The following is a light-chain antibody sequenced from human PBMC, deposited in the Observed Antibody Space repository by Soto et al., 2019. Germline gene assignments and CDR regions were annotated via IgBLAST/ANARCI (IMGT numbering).Light chain of an antibody. CDR1: QTVLHDTDSRNY. CDR3: QQYYGTPPT. Sequence: EIVMTQSPEFLSVSLGETATINCKSTQTVLHDTDSRNYLSWFQQKPGQPPKLLISWAYTRESGVPARFSGSGSETDFTLTISDLQAEHVAVYYCQQYYGTPPTFGQGSKLDIK. V-gene: IGKV4-1*01. CDR2: WAY. J-gene: IGKJ2*01.